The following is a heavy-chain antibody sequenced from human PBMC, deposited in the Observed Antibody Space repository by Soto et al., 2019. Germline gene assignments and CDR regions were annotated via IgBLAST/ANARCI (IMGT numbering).Heavy chain of an antibody. CDR2: IIPIFGTA. J-gene: IGHJ2*01. CDR1: GGTFSSYA. CDR3: ARVHPMVTGWYFDL. Sequence: QVQLVQSGAEVKKPGSSVKVSCKASGGTFSSYAISWVRQAPGQGLEWMGGIIPIFGTANYAQKFQGRVTITADESTSTAYMELSSLRSEDTAVYYCARVHPMVTGWYFDLWGRGTLVTVSS. D-gene: IGHD2-15*01. V-gene: IGHV1-69*01.